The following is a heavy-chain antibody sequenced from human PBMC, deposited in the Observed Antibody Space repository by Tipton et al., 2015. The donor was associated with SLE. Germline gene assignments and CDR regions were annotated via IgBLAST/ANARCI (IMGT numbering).Heavy chain of an antibody. CDR3: ARGGCSGGSCYPYYYGMDV. D-gene: IGHD2-15*01. Sequence: TLSLTCSVSGASMNSGSYSWHWIRQPAGKALQWLGHIASSGNTYYNPSLRSRVSISVDVSRNQFSLTLNSVTAADTAVYYCARGGCSGGSCYPYYYGMDVWGPGTTVTVSS. CDR2: IASSGNT. CDR1: GASMNSGSYS. V-gene: IGHV4-61*09. J-gene: IGHJ6*02.